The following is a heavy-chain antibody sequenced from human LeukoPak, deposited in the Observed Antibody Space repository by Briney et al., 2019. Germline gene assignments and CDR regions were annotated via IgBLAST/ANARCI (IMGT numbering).Heavy chain of an antibody. D-gene: IGHD2/OR15-2a*01. CDR2: FYYSGST. CDR1: GGSISSSSYY. J-gene: IGHJ4*02. V-gene: IGHV4-39*01. CDR3: ARHEYFVNY. Sequence: SETLSLTCTVSGGSISSSSYYWGWIRQPPGKGLEWIASFYYSGSTYYNPSLKGRVTISVDTSKNQFSLNLSSMIAADTAVYYCARHEYFVNYWGQGTLVTVSS.